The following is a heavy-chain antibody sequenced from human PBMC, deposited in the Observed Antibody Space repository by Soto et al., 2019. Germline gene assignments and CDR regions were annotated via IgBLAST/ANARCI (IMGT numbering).Heavy chain of an antibody. J-gene: IGHJ6*03. D-gene: IGHD3-10*01. CDR2: IYYSGST. Sequence: SETLSLTCTVSCGSISSYYWSWIRQPPGKGLEWIGYIYYSGSTNYNPSLKSRVTISVDTSKNQFSLKLSSVTAADTAVYYCARVSRISLYYYYYMDVWGKGTTVTVSS. V-gene: IGHV4-59*01. CDR1: CGSISSYY. CDR3: ARVSRISLYYYYYMDV.